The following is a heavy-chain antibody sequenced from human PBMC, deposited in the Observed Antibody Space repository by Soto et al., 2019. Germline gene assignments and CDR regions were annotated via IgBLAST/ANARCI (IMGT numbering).Heavy chain of an antibody. Sequence: SENPSLPCTVSGGSPSRGDYFWGCIRQPPGKGLEWIGYFYYSGSTYYNPSLKSRVTISVDTSKNQFSLKLSSLTAADTAVYYCARDTGYSGYDWGQGTLVTAPQ. CDR1: GGSPSRGDYF. V-gene: IGHV4-30-4*01. J-gene: IGHJ4*02. CDR3: ARDTGYSGYD. CDR2: FYYSGST. D-gene: IGHD5-12*01.